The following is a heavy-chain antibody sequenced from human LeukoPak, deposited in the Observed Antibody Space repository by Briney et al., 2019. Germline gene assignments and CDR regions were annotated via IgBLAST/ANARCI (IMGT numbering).Heavy chain of an antibody. Sequence: GGSLGLSCAASGFTFRSYWMSWVRQAPGKGLEWVANIKQDGSEKYYLDSVKGRFTISRDNAKKSLYLQMNSLRAEDTAVYYCAGDGHPFDHWGQGTLVTVSS. V-gene: IGHV3-7*03. CDR3: AGDGHPFDH. CDR1: GFTFRSYW. CDR2: IKQDGSEK. J-gene: IGHJ4*02.